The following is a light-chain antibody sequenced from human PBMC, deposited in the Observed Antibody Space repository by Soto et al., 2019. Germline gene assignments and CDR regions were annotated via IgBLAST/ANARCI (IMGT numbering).Light chain of an antibody. CDR1: QSVSSY. CDR2: DAS. J-gene: IGKJ1*01. V-gene: IGKV3-11*01. CDR3: HQYNNWPWT. Sequence: EIVLTQSPATLSLSPGERATLSCRASQSVSSYLAWYQQKPGQAPRLLIYDASNRATGIPARFSGSGSGTDFTLTIRSLQSEDFGLYYCHQYNNWPWTLGQGTKVDI.